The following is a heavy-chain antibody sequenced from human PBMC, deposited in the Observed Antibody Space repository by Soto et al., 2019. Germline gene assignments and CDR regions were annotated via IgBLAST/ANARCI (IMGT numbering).Heavy chain of an antibody. D-gene: IGHD3-22*01. CDR3: ARSYDSSGYYYYGMDV. CDR2: IYYSGST. CDR1: GGSISRYY. J-gene: IGHJ6*02. Sequence: QVQLQESGPGLVKPSETLSLTCSVSGGSISRYYWSWIRQPPGKGLEWIGYIYYSGSTNYDPSLKSRVTISLDTSKNQFSVKLSSMTDADAAVYYCARSYDSSGYYYYGMDVWGQGITVTVSS. V-gene: IGHV4-59*01.